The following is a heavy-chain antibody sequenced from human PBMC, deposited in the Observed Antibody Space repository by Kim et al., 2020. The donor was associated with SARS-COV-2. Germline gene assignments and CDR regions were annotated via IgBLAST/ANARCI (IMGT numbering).Heavy chain of an antibody. D-gene: IGHD4-4*01. CDR1: GGSVSSGSYY. V-gene: IGHV4-61*01. CDR2: IYYSGST. J-gene: IGHJ6*02. Sequence: SETLSLTCTVSGGSVSSGSYYWSWIRQPPGKGLEWIGYIYYSGSTNYNPSLKSRVTISVDTSKNQFSLKLSSVTAADTAVYYCARVRGVTTFQYYYYYYGMDVWGQGTTVTVSS. CDR3: ARVRGVTTFQYYYYYYGMDV.